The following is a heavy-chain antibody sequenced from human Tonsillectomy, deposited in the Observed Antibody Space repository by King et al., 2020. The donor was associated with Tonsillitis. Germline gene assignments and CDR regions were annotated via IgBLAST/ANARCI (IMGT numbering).Heavy chain of an antibody. V-gene: IGHV3-30*18. CDR1: GFTFSRYG. D-gene: IGHD6-19*01. CDR2: IGSDGSVT. J-gene: IGHJ2*01. Sequence: QLVQSGGGVVQPGRSLRLSCAASGFTFSRYGMHWVRQSPGEGLEWVAVIGSDGSVTYYADSVKGRFTLSRDNSENTLYMQMNSLRVEDTAVYYCAKEIKQVAGDWYFDLWGRGTLVIVSS. CDR3: AKEIKQVAGDWYFDL.